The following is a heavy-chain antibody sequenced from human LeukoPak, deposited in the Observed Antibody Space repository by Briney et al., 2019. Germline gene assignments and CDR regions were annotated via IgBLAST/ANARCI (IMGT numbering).Heavy chain of an antibody. CDR3: ARGSGSYPYGMDV. D-gene: IGHD3-3*01. Sequence: SQTLSPTCTVSGGSISSGGYYWSWIRQHPGKGLEWIGYIYYSGSTYYNPSLKSRVTISVDTSKNQFSLKLSSVTAADTAVYYCARGSGSYPYGMDVWGQGTTVTVSS. CDR2: IYYSGST. CDR1: GGSISSGGYY. J-gene: IGHJ6*02. V-gene: IGHV4-31*03.